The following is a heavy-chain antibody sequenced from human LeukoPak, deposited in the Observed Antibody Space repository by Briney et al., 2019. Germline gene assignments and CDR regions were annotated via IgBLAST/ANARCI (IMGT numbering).Heavy chain of an antibody. D-gene: IGHD4-17*01. CDR1: GFTFSSYS. CDR3: ARDPHDYGDHFDY. Sequence: GGSLRLSCAAYGFTFSSYSMNWVRQAPGKGLEWVSSISSSSSYIYYADSVKGRFTISRDNAKNSLYLQMNSLRAEDTAVYYCARDPHDYGDHFDYWGQGTLVTVSS. J-gene: IGHJ4*02. V-gene: IGHV3-21*01. CDR2: ISSSSSYI.